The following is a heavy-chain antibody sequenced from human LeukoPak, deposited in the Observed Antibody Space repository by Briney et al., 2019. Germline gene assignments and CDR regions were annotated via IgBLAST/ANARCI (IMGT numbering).Heavy chain of an antibody. CDR1: GGSISSSSYY. CDR2: IYYSGST. CDR3: ARAGSYSSGWVE. Sequence: SETLSLTCTVSGGSISSSSYYWGWIRQPPGKGLEWIGSIYYSGSTYYNPSLKSRVTISVDTSKNQFSLKLSSVTAADTAVYYCARAGSYSSGWVEWGQGTLVTVSS. D-gene: IGHD6-19*01. V-gene: IGHV4-39*07. J-gene: IGHJ4*02.